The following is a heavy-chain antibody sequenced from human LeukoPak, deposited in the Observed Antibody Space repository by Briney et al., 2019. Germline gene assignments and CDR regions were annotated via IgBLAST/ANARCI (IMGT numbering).Heavy chain of an antibody. CDR3: AKGDDYGANTRLPKYNWFDP. Sequence: GGSLRLSCAASGFTFTTCAMHWVRQAPGKGLEWVAYIRYDGNNKNYADSVKGRFTISRDNSKDMLYLQMNSLRPEDTAVYYCAKGDDYGANTRLPKYNWFDPWGQGTLATVSS. CDR2: IRYDGNNK. J-gene: IGHJ5*02. V-gene: IGHV3-30*02. CDR1: GFTFTTCA. D-gene: IGHD4-23*01.